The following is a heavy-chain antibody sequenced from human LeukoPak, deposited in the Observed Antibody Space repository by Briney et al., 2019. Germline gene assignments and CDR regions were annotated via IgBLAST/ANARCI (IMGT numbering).Heavy chain of an antibody. CDR1: GGSISRYY. D-gene: IGHD3-22*01. J-gene: IGHJ4*02. V-gene: IGHV4-59*01. CDR2: IYYGGST. CDR3: AALSGGYYRSYH. Sequence: PSETLSLTCTVSGGSISRYYWSWIRQPPGKGLEWIGYIYYGGSTNYNPSLKSRVTISVDTSKNQFSLKLSAVTAADTAVYYCAALSGGYYRSYHRGQGTLLTVSS.